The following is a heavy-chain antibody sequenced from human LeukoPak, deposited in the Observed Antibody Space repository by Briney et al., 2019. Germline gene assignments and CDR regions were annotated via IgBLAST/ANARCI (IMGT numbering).Heavy chain of an antibody. J-gene: IGHJ4*02. D-gene: IGHD4-17*01. CDR1: GFTFSSYW. V-gene: IGHV3-74*01. Sequence: GGSLRLSCAASGFTFSSYWMHWVRHAPGKGLVWVSRVSTDGNIISYADSVEGRFTISRDNAKNTVYLQMNSLRAEDTAVYYCVRDRTTVTLFDSWGQGTLVTVSS. CDR2: VSTDGNII. CDR3: VRDRTTVTLFDS.